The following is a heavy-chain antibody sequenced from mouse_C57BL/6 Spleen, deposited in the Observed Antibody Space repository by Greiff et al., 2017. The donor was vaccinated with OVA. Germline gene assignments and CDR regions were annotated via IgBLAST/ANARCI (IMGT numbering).Heavy chain of an antibody. CDR1: GYTFTSYW. V-gene: IGHV1-59*01. CDR2: IDPSDSYT. Sequence: QVQLQQPGAELVRPGTSVKLSCKASGYTFTSYWMHWVKQRPGQGLEWIGVIDPSDSYTNYNQKFKGKATLTVVTSSSTAYMQLSSLTSEDSAVYYCARRKTGTGYFDYWGQGTTLTVSS. J-gene: IGHJ2*01. D-gene: IGHD4-1*01. CDR3: ARRKTGTGYFDY.